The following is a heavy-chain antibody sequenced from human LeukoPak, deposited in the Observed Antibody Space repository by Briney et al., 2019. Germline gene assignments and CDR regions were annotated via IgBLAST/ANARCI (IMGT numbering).Heavy chain of an antibody. CDR3: ARRALYYDILTGYYNVGFDY. D-gene: IGHD3-9*01. CDR2: IYYSGST. V-gene: IGHV4-39*01. J-gene: IGHJ4*02. CDR1: GGSISSSSYY. Sequence: SETLSLTCTVSGGSISSSSYYWGWIRQPPGKGLEWIGSIYYSGSTYYNPSLKSRVTISVDTSKNQFSLKLSSVTAADTAVYYCARRALYYDILTGYYNVGFDYWGRGTLVTVSS.